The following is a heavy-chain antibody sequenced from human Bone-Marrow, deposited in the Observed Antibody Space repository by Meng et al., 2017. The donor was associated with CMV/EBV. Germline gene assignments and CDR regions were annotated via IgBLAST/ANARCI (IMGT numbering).Heavy chain of an antibody. J-gene: IGHJ4*01. V-gene: IGHV1-2*02. Sequence: ASVKVSCKASGYTFTGYYMHWVGQAPGQGLEWMGWINPKSGVTNYAQRFQDRVTMTTDTSIRTVYMDLSRLTSDDTAIFYCARDLGVGAAGYWGQGTLVTVSS. CDR3: ARDLGVGAAGY. CDR2: INPKSGVT. D-gene: IGHD3-3*01. CDR1: GYTFTGYY.